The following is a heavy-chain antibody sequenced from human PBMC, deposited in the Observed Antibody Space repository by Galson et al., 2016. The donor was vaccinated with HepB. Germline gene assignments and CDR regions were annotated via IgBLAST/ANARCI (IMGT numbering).Heavy chain of an antibody. J-gene: IGHJ6*02. Sequence: SLRLSCAASGLSFSTYGMHWVRQAPGTGLEWVAVISYDGNTKHYADSAKGRFTISRDNSKNTLYLQMNSLRAEDTAVYYCAKDRWLRFFVEGRGGGMDVWGQGTTVTVSS. CDR2: ISYDGNTK. CDR1: GLSFSTYG. CDR3: AKDRWLRFFVEGRGGGMDV. V-gene: IGHV3-30*18. D-gene: IGHD3-3*01.